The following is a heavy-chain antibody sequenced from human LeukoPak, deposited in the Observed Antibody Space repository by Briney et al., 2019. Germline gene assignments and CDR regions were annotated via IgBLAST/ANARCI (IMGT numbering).Heavy chain of an antibody. CDR1: GGSISTDY. D-gene: IGHD3-10*01. CDR3: ARVNTMVRGVPDYYYYYGMDV. Sequence: SETLSLTCTVSGGSISTDYWSWIRQPPGKGLEWIGYIYYSGSTNYNPSLKSRVTISVDTSKNQFSLKLSSVTAADTAVYYCARVNTMVRGVPDYYYYYGMDVWGQGTTVTVSS. CDR2: IYYSGST. J-gene: IGHJ6*02. V-gene: IGHV4-59*01.